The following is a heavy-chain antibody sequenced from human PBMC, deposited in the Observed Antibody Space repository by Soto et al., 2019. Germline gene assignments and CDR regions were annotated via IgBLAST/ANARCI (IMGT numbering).Heavy chain of an antibody. V-gene: IGHV3-23*01. J-gene: IGHJ6*02. D-gene: IGHD3-16*02. Sequence: GGSLRLSCAASGFTFSTLAMGWVRQAQGKGLGWVSFMRYRVDLTYYADSVKGRFSISRHNSKNTLYLQMDSLKASDNDMYYCARHERWGWGSYRPYYYGMDVWGQGTTVTVSS. CDR1: GFTFSTLA. CDR2: MRYRVDLT. CDR3: ARHERWGWGSYRPYYYGMDV.